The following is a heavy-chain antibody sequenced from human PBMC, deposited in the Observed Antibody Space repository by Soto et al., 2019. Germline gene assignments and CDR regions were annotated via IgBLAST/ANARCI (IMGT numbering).Heavy chain of an antibody. CDR3: TSGLSNGYYNFDY. V-gene: IGHV3-48*01. J-gene: IGHJ4*02. CDR1: GLTFSSYS. CDR2: ISSSSSTI. Sequence: GGSLRLSCAASGLTFSSYSMNWVRQAPGKGQGWVSYISSSSSTIYYADSVKGRFTISRDNAKNSLYLQMNSLKTEDTAVYYCTSGLSNGYYNFDYWGQGTPVTVSS. D-gene: IGHD3-22*01.